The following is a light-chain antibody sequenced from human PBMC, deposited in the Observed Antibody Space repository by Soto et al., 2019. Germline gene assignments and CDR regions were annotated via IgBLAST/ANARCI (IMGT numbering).Light chain of an antibody. Sequence: DIQMTQSPSSVSASVGDRVTITCRASQGIRSWLAWYQQKPGKAPKLLIYAASRLQSGVPSRFSGSGSGTDLTRTISSLQPEDFATYYCQKAKSFPSTFGGGTKVEIK. J-gene: IGKJ4*01. CDR1: QGIRSW. CDR2: AAS. V-gene: IGKV1-12*02. CDR3: QKAKSFPST.